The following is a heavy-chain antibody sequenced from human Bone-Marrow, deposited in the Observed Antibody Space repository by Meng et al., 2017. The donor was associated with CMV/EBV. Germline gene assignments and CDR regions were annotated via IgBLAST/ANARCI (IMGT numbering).Heavy chain of an antibody. D-gene: IGHD1-26*01. CDR1: GVIFNDYA. CDR3: ARDELGGSPLGFDP. CDR2: IVPVFGTA. Sequence: SVKVSCKTSGVIFNDYAISWVRQAPGQGLEWVGGIVPVFGTANYAQKLQGRVTITTDKSTSTVYMDLSSLRSEDTAVYYCARDELGGSPLGFDPWGQGTLVTVSS. J-gene: IGHJ5*02. V-gene: IGHV1-69*05.